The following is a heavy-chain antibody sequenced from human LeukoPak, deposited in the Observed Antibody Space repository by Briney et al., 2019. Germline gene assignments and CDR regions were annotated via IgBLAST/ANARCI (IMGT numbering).Heavy chain of an antibody. CDR1: GFTFSSYC. D-gene: IGHD3-10*01. CDR2: ISSSSSYI. V-gene: IGHV3-21*01. Sequence: GGSLTLSCAASGFTFSSYCMNWVRQAPGKGLEWVSSISSSSSYIYYPDSVKGRFTISRDNAKNSLFLQMDSLRAEDTAVYYCARGASLGRVRGNWFDPWGQGTLVTVSS. J-gene: IGHJ5*02. CDR3: ARGASLGRVRGNWFDP.